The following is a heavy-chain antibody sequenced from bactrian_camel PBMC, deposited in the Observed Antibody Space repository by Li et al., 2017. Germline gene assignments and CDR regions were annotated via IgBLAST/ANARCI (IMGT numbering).Heavy chain of an antibody. CDR1: SYPSC. CDR3: AAGDTWYCLSDFRARNFAY. J-gene: IGHJ6*01. V-gene: IGHV3S55*01. D-gene: IGHD2*01. Sequence: HVQMVESGGGSVQAGGSLGLSCEVPSYPSCMAWYRQAPGKERGGVAQKTSSSGSTSYADSVKGRFTITQDNAKNTPYLQMNSLKPEDTGLYFCAAGDTWYCLSDFRARNFAYWGQGTQVTVS. CDR2: KTSSSGST.